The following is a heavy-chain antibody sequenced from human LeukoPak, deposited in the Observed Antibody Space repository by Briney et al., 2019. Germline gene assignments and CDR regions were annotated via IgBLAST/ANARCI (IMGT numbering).Heavy chain of an antibody. CDR1: GYSFTTYW. V-gene: IGHV5-51*01. J-gene: IGHJ3*02. CDR3: ARLVPIPAASRGAFDI. CDR2: IYPGDSDT. Sequence: GESLKISCKGSGYSFTTYWNGWVRQMPGKGLEWMGIIYPGDSDTRYSPSFQGQVTISADKSIGTAYLQWSSLKASDTAMYYCARLVPIPAASRGAFDIWGQGTMVTVSS. D-gene: IGHD2-2*01.